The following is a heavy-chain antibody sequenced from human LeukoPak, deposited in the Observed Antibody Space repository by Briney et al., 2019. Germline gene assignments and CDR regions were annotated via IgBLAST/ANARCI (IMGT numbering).Heavy chain of an antibody. J-gene: IGHJ5*02. Sequence: GGSLRLSCAASGFTFSNHGMHWVRQAPGKGLEWVAVLSFDGSNENYAGSVRGRFTISRDNSKNTLYLQMNSLKIEDTAIYYCARGSGYHLVSWGQGTLVTVSS. CDR2: LSFDGSNE. V-gene: IGHV3-30*19. D-gene: IGHD5-12*01. CDR1: GFTFSNHG. CDR3: ARGSGYHLVS.